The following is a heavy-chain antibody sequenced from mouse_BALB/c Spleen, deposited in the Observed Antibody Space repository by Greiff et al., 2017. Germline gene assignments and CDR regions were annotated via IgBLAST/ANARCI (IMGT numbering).Heavy chain of an antibody. CDR2: INPGSGGT. J-gene: IGHJ4*01. CDR3: ARFITTVDAMDY. Sequence: QVHVKQSGAELVRPGTSVKVSCKASGYAFTNYLIEWVKQRPGQGLEWIGVINPGSGGTNYNEKFKGKATLTADKSSSTAYMQLSSLTSDDSAVYFCARFITTVDAMDYWGQGTSVTVSS. CDR1: GYAFTNYL. V-gene: IGHV1-54*01. D-gene: IGHD1-1*01.